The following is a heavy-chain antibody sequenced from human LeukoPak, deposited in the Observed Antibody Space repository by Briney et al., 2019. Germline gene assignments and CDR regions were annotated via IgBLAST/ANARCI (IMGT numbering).Heavy chain of an antibody. CDR1: GGSIGSYY. CDR2: TSSSGST. J-gene: IGHJ4*02. V-gene: IGHV4-4*08. CDR3: ARVIYNTYTNNWRFDY. Sequence: SETLSLTCTVSGGSIGSYYWSWIRQPPGKGLEWIGYTSSSGSTNYNPSLKSRVTISKDMSKNQFSLKLSSVTAADTALYYCARVIYNTYTNNWRFDYWGQGTLVTVSS. D-gene: IGHD1-1*01.